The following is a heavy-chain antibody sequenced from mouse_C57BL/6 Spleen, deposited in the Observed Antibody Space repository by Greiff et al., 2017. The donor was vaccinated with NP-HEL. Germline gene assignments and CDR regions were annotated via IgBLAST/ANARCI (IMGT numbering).Heavy chain of an antibody. Sequence: QVQLQQPGAELVKPGASVKLSCKASGYTFTSYWMQWVQQRPGQGLECIGEIDPSDSYTNYNQKFKGKATLTVDTSSSTAYMQLSSLTSEDSAVYYCARPGYYGSLDYWGQGTTLTVSS. V-gene: IGHV1-50*01. CDR1: GYTFTSYW. CDR3: ARPGYYGSLDY. CDR2: IDPSDSYT. J-gene: IGHJ2*01. D-gene: IGHD1-1*01.